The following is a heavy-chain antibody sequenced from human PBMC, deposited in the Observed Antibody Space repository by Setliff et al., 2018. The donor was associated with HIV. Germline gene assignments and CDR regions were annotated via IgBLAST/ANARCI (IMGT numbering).Heavy chain of an antibody. D-gene: IGHD2-15*01. CDR2: IKQDGSQK. V-gene: IGHV3-7*01. Sequence: LRLSCAGSGFTFSDAWITWVRQAPGEGLEWVATIKQDGSQKFYVDSVKGRFTISRDNVKNSLFLQMNSLRVGDTAVYYCARGRWRLLHYYFDYWGQGTLVTVSS. J-gene: IGHJ4*02. CDR3: ARGRWRLLHYYFDY. CDR1: GFTFSDAW.